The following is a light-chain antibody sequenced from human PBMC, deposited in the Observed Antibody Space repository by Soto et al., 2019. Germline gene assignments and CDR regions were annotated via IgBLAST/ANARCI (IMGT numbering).Light chain of an antibody. V-gene: IGKV1-5*03. Sequence: DIQMTQSPSNLSASVGDRVTITCRASQSISTSLAWYQQKPGKAPKVLIYKASSLESGVPSRFSGSESGTEFTLTISSLQPDDFATYYCQHCDSYWTFGQGTKVEIK. CDR3: QHCDSYWT. CDR1: QSISTS. J-gene: IGKJ1*01. CDR2: KAS.